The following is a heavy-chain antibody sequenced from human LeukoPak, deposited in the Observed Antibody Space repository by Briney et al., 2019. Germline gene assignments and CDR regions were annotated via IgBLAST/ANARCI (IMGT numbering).Heavy chain of an antibody. CDR3: ARHLGAVRGEIDS. CDR2: FHPGDSET. CDR1: GYSFTNYW. Sequence: ASVKVSCKASGYSFTNYWIGWVRQKPGKGLEWVGIFHPGDSETRYSPSFQGQVTISVDKTISTAYLQWSSLKASDIAMYYCARHLGAVRGEIDSWGQGTLVTVSS. D-gene: IGHD3-10*01. V-gene: IGHV5-51*01. J-gene: IGHJ4*02.